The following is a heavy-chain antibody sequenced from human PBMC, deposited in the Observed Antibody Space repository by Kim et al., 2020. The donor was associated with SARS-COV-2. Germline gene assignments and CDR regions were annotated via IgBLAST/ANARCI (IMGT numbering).Heavy chain of an antibody. D-gene: IGHD3-9*01. J-gene: IGHJ6*02. CDR2: IIPIFGTA. Sequence: SVKVSCKASGGTFSSYAISWVRQAPGQGLEWMGGIIPIFGTANYAQKFQGRVTITADESTSTAYMELSSLRSEDTAVYYCGGGDFDWLLNSYYYYGMDVWGQGTTVTVSS. CDR3: GGGDFDWLLNSYYYYGMDV. CDR1: GGTFSSYA. V-gene: IGHV1-69*13.